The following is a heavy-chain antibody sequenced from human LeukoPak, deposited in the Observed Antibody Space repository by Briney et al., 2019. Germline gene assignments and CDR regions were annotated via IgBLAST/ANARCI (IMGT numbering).Heavy chain of an antibody. CDR2: ISGSGGST. D-gene: IGHD6-19*01. CDR3: AKYPGAAVAGDFDY. CDR1: GFTFSSYA. J-gene: IGHJ4*02. V-gene: IGHV3-23*01. Sequence: GGSLRLSCAASGFTFSSYAMSWVRQAPRKGLEWVSAISGSGGSTYYADSVKGRFTISRDNSKNTLYLQMNSLRAEDTAVYYCAKYPGAAVAGDFDYWGQGTQVTVSS.